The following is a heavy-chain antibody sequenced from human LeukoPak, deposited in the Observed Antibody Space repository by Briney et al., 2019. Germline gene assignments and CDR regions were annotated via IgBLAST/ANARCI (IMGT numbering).Heavy chain of an antibody. V-gene: IGHV3-7*03. D-gene: IGHD3-9*01. J-gene: IGHJ4*02. CDR1: GFTFSSYW. Sequence: PGGSLRLSCAASGFTFSSYWMSWVRQAPGKGLEWVANIKQDGSEKYYVDSMKGRFTISRDNAKNSLYLQMNSLRAEDTAVYYCARGGRLSRYFDWLPPSAFDYWGQGTLVTVSS. CDR2: IKQDGSEK. CDR3: ARGGRLSRYFDWLPPSAFDY.